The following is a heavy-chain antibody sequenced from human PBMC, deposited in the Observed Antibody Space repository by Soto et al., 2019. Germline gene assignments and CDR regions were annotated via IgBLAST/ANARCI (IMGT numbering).Heavy chain of an antibody. J-gene: IGHJ4*02. CDR3: ARDGGDIVATTSHYYFDY. Sequence: ASVKVSCKASGYTFTSYAMHWVRQAPGQRLEWMGWINAGNGNTKYSQKFQGRVTITRDTSGSTAYMELSSLRSEDTAVYYCARDGGDIVATTSHYYFDYWGQGTLVTVSS. V-gene: IGHV1-3*01. CDR1: GYTFTSYA. CDR2: INAGNGNT. D-gene: IGHD5-12*01.